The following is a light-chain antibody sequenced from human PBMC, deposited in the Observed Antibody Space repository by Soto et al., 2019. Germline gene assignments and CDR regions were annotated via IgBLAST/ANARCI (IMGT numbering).Light chain of an antibody. V-gene: IGKV3-15*01. CDR3: QQYTNWPYT. CDR2: GAS. CDR1: QSVGSN. J-gene: IGKJ2*01. Sequence: EIVMTQSPATLSVSPGERASLSCRASQSVGSNLAWYQQKAGQAPRLLIYGASTSATGIPARFSGSGSGTEFTLTISSLQSEDFAVYSCQQYTNWPYTFGQGTKLEIK.